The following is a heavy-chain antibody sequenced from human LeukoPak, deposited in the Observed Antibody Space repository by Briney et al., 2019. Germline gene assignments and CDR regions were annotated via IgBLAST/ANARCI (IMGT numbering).Heavy chain of an antibody. CDR2: IYYSGST. D-gene: IGHD3-9*01. Sequence: SETLSLTCTVSGGSISSYYWSWIRQPPGKGLEWIGYIYYSGSTNYNPSLKSRVTISVDTSKNQFSLKLSSVTAADTAVYYCAREPPHYDILTGSFDYWGQGTLVTVSS. CDR3: AREPPHYDILTGSFDY. V-gene: IGHV4-59*12. CDR1: GGSISSYY. J-gene: IGHJ4*02.